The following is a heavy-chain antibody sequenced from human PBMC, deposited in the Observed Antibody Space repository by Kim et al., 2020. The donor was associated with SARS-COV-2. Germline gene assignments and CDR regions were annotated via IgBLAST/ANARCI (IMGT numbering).Heavy chain of an antibody. J-gene: IGHJ4*02. CDR1: GFTFTDNY. Sequence: ASVKVSCKASGFTFTDNYMHWVRQAPGQGLEWMGLINPTNGNTWYAQKFQGRITMTGATSTNTIYLEINSLKSDDSALYYCTRMAPSGSFEYWGQGTLVT. CDR2: INPTNGNT. V-gene: IGHV1-46*03. CDR3: TRMAPSGSFEY. D-gene: IGHD5-12*01.